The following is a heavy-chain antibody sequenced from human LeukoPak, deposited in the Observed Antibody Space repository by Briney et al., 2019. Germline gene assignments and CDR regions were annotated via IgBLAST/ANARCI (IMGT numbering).Heavy chain of an antibody. CDR1: GGTFTSYA. V-gene: IGHV1-69*13. CDR2: IIPIFGTA. D-gene: IGHD3-3*01. CDR3: ARGITIFGVVIILGAFDI. J-gene: IGHJ3*02. Sequence: GASVKVSCKASGGTFTSYAISWVRQAPGQGLEWMGGIIPIFGTANYAQKFQGRVTITADESTSTAYMELSSLRSEDTAVYYCARGITIFGVVIILGAFDIWGQGTMVTVSS.